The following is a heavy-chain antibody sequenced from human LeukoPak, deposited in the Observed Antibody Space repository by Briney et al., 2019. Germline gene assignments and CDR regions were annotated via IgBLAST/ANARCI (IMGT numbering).Heavy chain of an antibody. CDR1: GFDFSSNW. V-gene: IGHV3-74*01. Sequence: GESLRLSCAASGFDFSSNWMHWVRHAPGQGLVWVSRIKGDGISTNYADSVKGRFTISRDIAKNTLYPQMNSLRAEDTGVYYCAKDHYWSIDYWGRGTLVTVSS. D-gene: IGHD3-3*01. CDR2: IKGDGIST. J-gene: IGHJ4*02. CDR3: AKDHYWSIDY.